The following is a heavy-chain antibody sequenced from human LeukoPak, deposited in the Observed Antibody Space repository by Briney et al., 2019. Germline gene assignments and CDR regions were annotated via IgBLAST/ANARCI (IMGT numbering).Heavy chain of an antibody. J-gene: IGHJ5*02. Sequence: GASVKVSCKASGYTFTGYYMHWVRQAPGQGLEWMGWINPNSGGTNYAQKFQGRVTMTRDTSISTAYMELSRLRSDDTAVYYCARSTRIWFGERVDPWGQGTLVTVSS. CDR2: INPNSGGT. CDR3: ARSTRIWFGERVDP. V-gene: IGHV1-2*02. CDR1: GYTFTGYY. D-gene: IGHD3-10*01.